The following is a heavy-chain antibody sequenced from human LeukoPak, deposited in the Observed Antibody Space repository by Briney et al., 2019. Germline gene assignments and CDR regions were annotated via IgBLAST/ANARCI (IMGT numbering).Heavy chain of an antibody. CDR2: ISNSGGTT. V-gene: IGHV3-23*01. Sequence: GGSLRLSCAASGFTFSSYAMSWVRQAPGKGLEWVSPISNSGGTTYYADSVKGRFTISRDDSENTLYLQMNSLRAEDTAVFYCAKHKSTSSHYHFDYWGQGTLVTVSS. CDR1: GFTFSSYA. CDR3: AKHKSTSSHYHFDY. J-gene: IGHJ4*02. D-gene: IGHD2-2*01.